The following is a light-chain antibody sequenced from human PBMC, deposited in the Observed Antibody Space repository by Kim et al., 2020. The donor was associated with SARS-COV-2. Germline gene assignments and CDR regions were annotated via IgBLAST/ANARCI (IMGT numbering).Light chain of an antibody. Sequence: PGQTARITCSGDTLPKQYAYWYQQKPGQAPVLVIYKDSERPSGIPERFSGSSSGTTITLTISGVQAEDEADYYCQSADSSGTYVVFGGGTQLTVL. CDR1: TLPKQY. CDR2: KDS. V-gene: IGLV3-25*03. J-gene: IGLJ2*01. CDR3: QSADSSGTYVV.